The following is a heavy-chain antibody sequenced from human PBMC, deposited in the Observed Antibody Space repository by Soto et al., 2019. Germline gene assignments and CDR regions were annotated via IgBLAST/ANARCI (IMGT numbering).Heavy chain of an antibody. D-gene: IGHD3-9*01. CDR2: ISYDGSNK. J-gene: IGHJ5*02. Sequence: PEGSLRLSCAASGFTLSSYAMHCVRQPPGKGLEWVAVISYDGSNKYYADSVKGRFTISRDNSKNTLYLQMNSLRAEDTAVYYCAKLSTYYDILTAPQPGPDDWFDP. CDR3: AKLSTYYDILTAPQPGPDDWFDP. V-gene: IGHV3-30-3*02. CDR1: GFTLSSYA.